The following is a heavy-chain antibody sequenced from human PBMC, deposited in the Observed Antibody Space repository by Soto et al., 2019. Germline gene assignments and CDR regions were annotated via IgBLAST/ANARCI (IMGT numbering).Heavy chain of an antibody. Sequence: EVQLVETGGGLIQPGGSLRLSCAASGFTVSSNYMSWVRQAPGKGLEWVSVIYSGGSTYYADSVKGRFTISRDNSKNTLYLQMNSLRAEDTAVYYCARDRGYSSGWYVSTGWFDPWGQGTLVTVSS. CDR3: ARDRGYSSGWYVSTGWFDP. J-gene: IGHJ5*02. CDR2: IYSGGST. V-gene: IGHV3-53*02. D-gene: IGHD6-19*01. CDR1: GFTVSSNY.